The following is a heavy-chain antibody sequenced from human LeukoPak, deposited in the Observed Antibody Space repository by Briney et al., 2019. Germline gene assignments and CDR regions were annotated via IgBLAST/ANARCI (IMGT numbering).Heavy chain of an antibody. J-gene: IGHJ4*02. V-gene: IGHV3-23*01. Sequence: GGSLRLSCAASGFTFSNYAMPWVRQAPGKGLEWVSTISGSGDSTYYSDSVKGRFTISRDNSENTLYLQLNNLRAEDTAVYYCAKGGWGTVLDYWGQGTLVTVSP. CDR2: ISGSGDST. CDR3: AKGGWGTVLDY. CDR1: GFTFSNYA. D-gene: IGHD3-16*01.